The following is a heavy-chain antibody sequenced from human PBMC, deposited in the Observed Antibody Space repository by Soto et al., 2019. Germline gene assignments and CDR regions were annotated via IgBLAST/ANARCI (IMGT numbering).Heavy chain of an antibody. V-gene: IGHV4-39*01. D-gene: IGHD4-17*01. CDR2: VHYSGST. CDR1: GGSISGSSYY. J-gene: IGHJ4*02. Sequence: PSETLSLTCTVSGGSISGSSYYWGWIRQPPGKGLECIGSVHYSGSTDYNPSLKSRVTISVDTSKNQFSLKLTSVTAADTAVYFCASFSGATYGDYGGGINYCGQRTLVTVSS. CDR3: ASFSGATYGDYGGGINY.